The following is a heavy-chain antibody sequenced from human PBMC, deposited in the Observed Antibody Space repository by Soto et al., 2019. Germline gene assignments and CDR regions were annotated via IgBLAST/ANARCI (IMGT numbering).Heavy chain of an antibody. CDR2: ITWDGGST. D-gene: IGHD6-19*01. CDR3: AKDISSAWYSGMDV. Sequence: GGSLRLSCAASGFTFDDYTMHWVRQAPGKGLEWVSLITWDGGSTYYADSVKGRFTISRDKSKNSLYLQMNSLRTEDTALYYCAKDISSAWYSGMDVWGQGTTVTVSS. J-gene: IGHJ6*02. V-gene: IGHV3-43*01. CDR1: GFTFDDYT.